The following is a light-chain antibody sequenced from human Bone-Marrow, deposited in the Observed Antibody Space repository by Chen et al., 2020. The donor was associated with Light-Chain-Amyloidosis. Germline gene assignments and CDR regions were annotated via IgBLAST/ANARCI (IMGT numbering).Light chain of an antibody. Sequence: SYLLTQPSSVSVAPGQTATIACGGNNIGSTSVHWYQQTPGQAPLLVVYDDSDRPSGIPERLSGSNSGNTATLTISRVEAGEEADYYCQVWDRSSDRPVFGGGTKLTVL. CDR3: QVWDRSSDRPV. V-gene: IGLV3-21*02. CDR1: NIGSTS. CDR2: DDS. J-gene: IGLJ3*02.